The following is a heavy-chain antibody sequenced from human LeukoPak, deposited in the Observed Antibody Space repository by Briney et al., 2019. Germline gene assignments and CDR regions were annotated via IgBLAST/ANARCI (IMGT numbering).Heavy chain of an antibody. Sequence: MPSETLSLTCAVYGGSFSGYYWSWIRQPPGKGLEWIGEINHSGSTNYNPSLKSRVTISVDTSKNQFSLKLSSVTAADTAVYYCARVPSPSAAAEVPWFDPWGQGTLVTVSS. D-gene: IGHD6-13*01. CDR3: ARVPSPSAAAEVPWFDP. V-gene: IGHV4-34*01. CDR1: GGSFSGYY. J-gene: IGHJ5*02. CDR2: INHSGST.